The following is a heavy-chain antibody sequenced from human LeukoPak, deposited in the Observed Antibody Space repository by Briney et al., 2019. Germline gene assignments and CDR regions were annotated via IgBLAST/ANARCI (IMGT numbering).Heavy chain of an antibody. J-gene: IGHJ5*02. D-gene: IGHD2-15*01. CDR2: ISAYNGNT. CDR1: GGTFSSYA. Sequence: ASVKVSCKASGGTFSSYAISWVRQAPGQGLEWMGWISAYNGNTNYAQKLQGRVTMTTDTSTSTAYMELSRLRSDDTAVYYCARDRVVVAASFRFDPWGQGTLVTVSS. CDR3: ARDRVVVAASFRFDP. V-gene: IGHV1-18*01.